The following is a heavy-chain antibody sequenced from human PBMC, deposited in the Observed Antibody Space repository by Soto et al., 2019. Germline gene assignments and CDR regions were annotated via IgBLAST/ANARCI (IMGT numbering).Heavy chain of an antibody. CDR1: GGTFSSYT. CDR2: IIPILGIA. D-gene: IGHD2-15*01. Sequence: GASVKVSCKASGGTFSSYTISWVRQAPGQGLEWMGRIIPILGIANYAQKFQGRVTISVDTSKNQFSLKLSSVTAADTAVYYCARSEEDCSGGSCSLFDYWGQGTLVNVSS. V-gene: IGHV1-69*02. CDR3: ARSEEDCSGGSCSLFDY. J-gene: IGHJ4*02.